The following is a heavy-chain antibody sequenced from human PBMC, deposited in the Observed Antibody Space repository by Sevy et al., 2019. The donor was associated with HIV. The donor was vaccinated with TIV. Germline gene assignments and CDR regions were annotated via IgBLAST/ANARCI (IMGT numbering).Heavy chain of an antibody. CDR1: GFTFSKYS. J-gene: IGHJ4*02. D-gene: IGHD2-2*01. Sequence: GGSLRLSCVASGFTFSKYSMSWVRQTPGKGLEWVSTLSFACGRINYADSVKGRFTMSRDDSRNTFYLQMYSLRAEDTAIYYCAREGCSKPHDYWGQGTLVTVSS. CDR2: LSFACGRI. V-gene: IGHV3-23*01. CDR3: AREGCSKPHDY.